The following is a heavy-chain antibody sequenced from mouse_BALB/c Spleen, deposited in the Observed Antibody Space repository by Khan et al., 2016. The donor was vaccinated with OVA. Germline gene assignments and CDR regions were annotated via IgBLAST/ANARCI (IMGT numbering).Heavy chain of an antibody. Sequence: VQLQESGPELKKPGETVKISCKASGHTFTKYGMNWVKQAPGKGLKWMGWINTYTGEPTYADDFNGRFAFSLETSASTAYLQINNLKTEDTATYFCARTPYLSYVMDNWGQGTSVTVSS. D-gene: IGHD2-10*01. J-gene: IGHJ4*01. CDR1: GHTFTKYG. CDR3: ARTPYLSYVMDN. V-gene: IGHV9-3-1*01. CDR2: INTYTGEP.